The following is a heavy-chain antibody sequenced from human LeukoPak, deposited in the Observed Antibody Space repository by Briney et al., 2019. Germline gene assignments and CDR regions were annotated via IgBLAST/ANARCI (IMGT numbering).Heavy chain of an antibody. J-gene: IGHJ6*03. CDR2: INPNIGGT. CDR3: ARSYGDYGNYYYYMDV. V-gene: IGHV1-2*06. D-gene: IGHD4-17*01. CDR1: GYTFTGYY. Sequence: GASVKVSCKASGYTFTGYYMHWVRQAPGQGLEWMGRINPNIGGTNYAQKFQGRVTMTRDTSISTAYMELSRLRSDDTAVYYCARSYGDYGNYYYYMDVWGKGTTVTVS.